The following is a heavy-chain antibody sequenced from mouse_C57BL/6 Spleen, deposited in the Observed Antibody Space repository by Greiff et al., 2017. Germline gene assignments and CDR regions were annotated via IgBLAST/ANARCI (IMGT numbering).Heavy chain of an antibody. CDR1: GYTFTSYW. V-gene: IGHV1-50*01. J-gene: IGHJ4*01. CDR3: ARRTHYAMDY. Sequence: QVQLQQPGAELVKPGASVKLSCKASGYTFTSYWMQWVKQRPGQGLEWIGEIDPSDSYTNYNQKFKGKATLTVETSSSTAYMQLSSLTSEDSAVYYCARRTHYAMDYWGQGTSVTVSS. CDR2: IDPSDSYT.